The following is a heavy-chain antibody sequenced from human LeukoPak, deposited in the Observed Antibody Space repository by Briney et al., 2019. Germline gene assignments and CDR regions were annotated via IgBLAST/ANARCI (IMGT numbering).Heavy chain of an antibody. D-gene: IGHD3-9*01. CDR3: ARLGYYDILTGYEDY. CDR2: IYHSGST. J-gene: IGHJ4*02. V-gene: IGHV4-4*02. CDR1: GGSISSSNW. Sequence: PSETLSLTCAVSGGSISSSNWWSWVRRPPGKGLEWIGEIYHSGSTNYNPSLKSRVTISVDKSKNKFSLKLSSVTAADTAVYYCARLGYYDILTGYEDYWGQGTLVTVSS.